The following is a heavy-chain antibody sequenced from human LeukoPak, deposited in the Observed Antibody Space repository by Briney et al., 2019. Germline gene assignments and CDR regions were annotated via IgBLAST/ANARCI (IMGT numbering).Heavy chain of an antibody. CDR2: IHYSGST. V-gene: IGHV4-59*01. CDR3: ARGGAARLHFQN. CDR1: GGSISGYH. J-gene: IGHJ1*01. D-gene: IGHD6-6*01. Sequence: SETLSLTCSVSGGSISGYHWSWIRQPPGKGLEWIGYIHYSGSTNYNPSLKSRVTISVDTSKNQFSLNLNSVTAADTAVYYCARGGAARLHFQNWGQGTLVTVSS.